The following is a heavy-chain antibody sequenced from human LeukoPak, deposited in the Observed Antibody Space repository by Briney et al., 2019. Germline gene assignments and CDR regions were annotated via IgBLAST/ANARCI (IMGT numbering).Heavy chain of an antibody. V-gene: IGHV3-74*01. Sequence: SGGSLRLSCAASGFTLYTFGSYWMHWVRQAPGKGLVWVSVIHNDGSGTNYADSLKGRTTISRDNAKNTLYLQMTSLGAEDTGVYYCVREGTWTGFFDYWGQGILVTVSS. CDR2: IHNDGSGT. CDR3: VREGTWTGFFDY. CDR1: GFTLYTFGSYW. D-gene: IGHD1-1*01. J-gene: IGHJ4*02.